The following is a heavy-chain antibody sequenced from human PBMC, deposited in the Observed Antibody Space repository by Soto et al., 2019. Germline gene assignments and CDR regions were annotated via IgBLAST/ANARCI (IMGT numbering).Heavy chain of an antibody. D-gene: IGHD3-10*01. CDR3: ARRITMVRGPYYYYAMDV. Sequence: GGSLRLSCAASGFTFSSYGMHWVRQAPGKGLEWVAVILYDGSKKYYADSVKGRFTISRDNSKNSLYLQMNSLRDEDTAVYYCARRITMVRGPYYYYAMDVWGQGTTVTVSS. J-gene: IGHJ6*02. CDR1: GFTFSSYG. V-gene: IGHV3-30*03. CDR2: ILYDGSKK.